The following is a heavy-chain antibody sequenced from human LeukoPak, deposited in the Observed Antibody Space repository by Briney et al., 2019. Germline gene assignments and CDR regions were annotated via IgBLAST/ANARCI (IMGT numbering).Heavy chain of an antibody. CDR2: IDYRGST. D-gene: IGHD5-18*01. V-gene: IGHV4-59*01. CDR1: GDSISTYY. Sequence: SETLSLTCTVSGDSISTYYWSWIRQPPGKGLEWIAYIDYRGSTTYNPSLRSRVTISVDTSRNQFSLKLYSVTAADTAVYYCARRRSGYSYDHAAFEIWGQGTMVTVSS. CDR3: ARRRSGYSYDHAAFEI. J-gene: IGHJ3*02.